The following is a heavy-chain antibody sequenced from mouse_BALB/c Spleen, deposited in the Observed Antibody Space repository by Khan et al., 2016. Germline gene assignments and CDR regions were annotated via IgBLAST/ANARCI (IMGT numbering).Heavy chain of an antibody. CDR1: GYTFTDYA. CDR2: ISTYYGDA. CDR3: ARNGYVYYAMDY. D-gene: IGHD1-2*01. Sequence: QIQLVQSGAELVRPGVSVKISCKGSGYTFTDYAMHWVKQSHAKSLEWIGVISTYYGDASYNQKFKGKATMTVDKSSSTAYMELARLTSEDSAIYYCARNGYVYYAMDYWGQGTSVTVSS. J-gene: IGHJ4*01. V-gene: IGHV1S137*01.